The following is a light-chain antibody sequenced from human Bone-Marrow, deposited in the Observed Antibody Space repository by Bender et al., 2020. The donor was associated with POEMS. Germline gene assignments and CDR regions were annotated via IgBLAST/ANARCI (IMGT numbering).Light chain of an antibody. Sequence: QSALTQPRSVSGSPAQSVTISCTGTSSDVGNYNYVSWYQHHPGKAPKLIIYDVFKRPSGISDRFSGSKSGNTASLTISGLQAEDEADYYCSSYADSSSFVLFGGGTKLSVL. J-gene: IGLJ2*01. V-gene: IGLV2-11*01. CDR2: DVF. CDR1: SSDVGNYNY. CDR3: SSYADSSSFVL.